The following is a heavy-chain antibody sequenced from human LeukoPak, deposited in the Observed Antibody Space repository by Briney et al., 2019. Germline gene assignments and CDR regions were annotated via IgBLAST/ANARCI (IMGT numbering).Heavy chain of an antibody. CDR2: ISWNSGSI. J-gene: IGHJ5*02. D-gene: IGHD3-10*01. CDR1: GFTFDDYA. Sequence: PGGSLRLSCAASGFTFDDYAMHWVRQAPGKGLEWVSGISWNSGSIGYADSVKGRFTISRDNAKNSLYLQMNSLRAEDTALYYCAKELYGSGPPWFDPWGQGTLVTVPS. V-gene: IGHV3-9*01. CDR3: AKELYGSGPPWFDP.